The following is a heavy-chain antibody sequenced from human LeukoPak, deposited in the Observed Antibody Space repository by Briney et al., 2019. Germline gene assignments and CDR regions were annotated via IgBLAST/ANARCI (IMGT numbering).Heavy chain of an antibody. V-gene: IGHV4-39*01. Sequence: PSETLSLTCTVSGGSVSSSSDYWGWIRQPPGKGLESIVSICYSGSSYYNPSLRSRATLSVDTSKNRFSLKLSSVTAAAAAVYYSARHRYDSNGYMVNWGQGTLVTVSS. CDR2: ICYSGSS. CDR1: GGSVSSSSDY. J-gene: IGHJ4*02. D-gene: IGHD3-22*01. CDR3: ARHRYDSNGYMVN.